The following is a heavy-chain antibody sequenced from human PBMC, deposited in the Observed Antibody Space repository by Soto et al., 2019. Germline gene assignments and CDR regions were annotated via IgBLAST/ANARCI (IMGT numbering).Heavy chain of an antibody. CDR2: IYYSGST. V-gene: IGHV4-30-4*01. Sequence: SETLSLTCTVSGGSISSGDYYWSWIRQPPGKGLEWIGYIYYSGSTYYNPSLKSRVTISVDTSKNQFSLKLSSVTAADTAVYYCAREASDFWSGYYINLFDPWGQGTLVTVSS. CDR1: GGSISSGDYY. J-gene: IGHJ5*02. CDR3: AREASDFWSGYYINLFDP. D-gene: IGHD3-3*01.